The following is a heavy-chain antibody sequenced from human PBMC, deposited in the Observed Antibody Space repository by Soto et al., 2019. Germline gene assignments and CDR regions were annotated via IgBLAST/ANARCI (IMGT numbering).Heavy chain of an antibody. CDR3: AKDSYSYGPFDY. J-gene: IGHJ4*02. CDR2: IVVGSGNT. CDR1: GFTFTSSA. V-gene: IGHV1-58*01. D-gene: IGHD5-18*01. Sequence: SVKVSCKASGFTFTSSAVQWVRQARGQRLEWIGWIVVGSGNTNYAQKFQERVTITRDMSTSTAYMELSRLRSDDTAVYYCAKDSYSYGPFDYWGQGTLVTVSS.